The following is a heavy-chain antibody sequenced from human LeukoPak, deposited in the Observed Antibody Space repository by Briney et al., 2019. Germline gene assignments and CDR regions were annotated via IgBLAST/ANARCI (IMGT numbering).Heavy chain of an antibody. D-gene: IGHD2-2*01. CDR3: ARGSKSTSCPVAN. V-gene: IGHV4-38-2*02. J-gene: IGHJ4*02. CDR1: GYSISSGYY. CDR2: IYHSGST. Sequence: SETLSLTCTVSGYSISSGYYWGWIRQPPGKGLEWIGSIYHSGSTYYNPSPKSRVTISVDTSKNQFSLKLSSVTAADTAVYYCARGSKSTSCPVANWGQGTLVAVSS.